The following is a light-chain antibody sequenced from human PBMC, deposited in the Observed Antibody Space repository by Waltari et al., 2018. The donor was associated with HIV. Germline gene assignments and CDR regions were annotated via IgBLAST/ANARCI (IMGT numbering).Light chain of an antibody. CDR1: SSNIGAGYH. V-gene: IGLV1-40*01. Sequence: VSGAPGQRVTISCTGSSSNIGAGYHVHWYQQLPGTAPKLLIYGNSNRPSGVPDRFSGSKSGTSASLAITGLQAEDEADYYCQSHDSSLSGYVFGTGTKVTVL. CDR2: GNS. J-gene: IGLJ1*01. CDR3: QSHDSSLSGYV.